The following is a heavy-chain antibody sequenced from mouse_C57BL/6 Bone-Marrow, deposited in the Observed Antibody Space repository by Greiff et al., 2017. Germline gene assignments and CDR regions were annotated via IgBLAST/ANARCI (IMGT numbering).Heavy chain of an antibody. CDR2: ISSGDRYT. J-gene: IGHJ1*03. Sequence: EVQLVESGGDLVKPGGSLKLSCAASGFTFSSYGMSWVRQTPDTRLEWVAPISSGDRYTYYPGSVKGRLTISRDNAKNTRFLQMSRLKSEDTAMYYWARTTVVADWYFDVWGTGTTVTVSS. V-gene: IGHV5-6*01. CDR3: ARTTVVADWYFDV. D-gene: IGHD1-1*01. CDR1: GFTFSSYG.